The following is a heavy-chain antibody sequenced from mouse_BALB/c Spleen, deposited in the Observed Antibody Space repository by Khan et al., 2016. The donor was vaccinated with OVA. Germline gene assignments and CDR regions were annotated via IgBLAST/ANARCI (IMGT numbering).Heavy chain of an antibody. CDR2: INPSTGYT. D-gene: IGHD6-1*01. V-gene: IGHV1-7*01. Sequence: QVQLQQSGAELAKPGASVKMSCKASGYTFTSYWMHWVKQRPGQGLEWIGYINPSTGYTEYNQRFKDKATLTAAKSSSTAYMQLSSLTSEESAVYDCANHGRSAAWLTYWGQGTLVTVSA. J-gene: IGHJ3*01. CDR1: GYTFTSYW. CDR3: ANHGRSAAWLTY.